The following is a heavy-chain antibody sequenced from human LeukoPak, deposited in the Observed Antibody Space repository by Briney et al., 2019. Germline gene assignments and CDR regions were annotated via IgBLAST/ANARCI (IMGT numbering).Heavy chain of an antibody. CDR3: VSPRGFSYGYFDY. V-gene: IGHV4-39*01. Sequence: SETLSLTCTVSGGSLSSSSAYWGWIRQPPGKGLEWLGSIYYSKNTYYNPSLKSRVTISADTSKNQFSLTLGSVSATVTAVYYCVSPRGFSYGYFDYWGQGTLVTVSS. D-gene: IGHD5-18*01. CDR1: GGSLSSSSAY. J-gene: IGHJ4*02. CDR2: IYYSKNT.